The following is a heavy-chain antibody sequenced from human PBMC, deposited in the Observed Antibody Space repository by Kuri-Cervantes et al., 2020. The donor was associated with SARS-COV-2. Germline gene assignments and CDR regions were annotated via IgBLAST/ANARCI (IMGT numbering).Heavy chain of an antibody. V-gene: IGHV3-48*01. CDR2: ISSSSSTI. Sequence: GESLKISCAASGFTFSSYSMNWVRQAPGKGLEWVSYISSSSSTIYYADSVKGRFTISRDNSKNTLYLQMNSLRAEDTAVYYCAKALEGGATSLYYYYYYMDVWGKGTTVTVSS. CDR3: AKALEGGATSLYYYYYYMDV. CDR1: GFTFSSYS. J-gene: IGHJ6*03. D-gene: IGHD1-26*01.